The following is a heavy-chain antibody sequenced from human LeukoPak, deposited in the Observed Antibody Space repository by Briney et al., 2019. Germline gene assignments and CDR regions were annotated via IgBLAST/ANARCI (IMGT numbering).Heavy chain of an antibody. V-gene: IGHV4-59*01. CDR3: TSLWASTVVPF. CDR2: IYYSGST. Sequence: SETLSLTCTVSGGSISSYYWSWIRQPPGKGLEWIGYIYYSGSTNYNPSLKSRVTISVDTSKNQFSLKLSSVTAADTAVYYCTSLWASTVVPFWGQGTPVTVSS. CDR1: GGSISSYY. D-gene: IGHD4-23*01. J-gene: IGHJ4*02.